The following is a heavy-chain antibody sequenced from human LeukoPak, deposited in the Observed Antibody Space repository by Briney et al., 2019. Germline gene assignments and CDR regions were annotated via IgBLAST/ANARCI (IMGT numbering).Heavy chain of an antibody. CDR2: INHSGST. Sequence: SETLSLTCAVYGGSFSGYYWSWIRQPPGKGLEWIGEINHSGSTNYNPSLKSRVTISVDTSKNQFSLKLGSVTAADTAVYYCARGPGGWLQYYFDYWGQGTLVTVSS. D-gene: IGHD5-24*01. CDR1: GGSFSGYY. J-gene: IGHJ4*02. V-gene: IGHV4-34*01. CDR3: ARGPGGWLQYYFDY.